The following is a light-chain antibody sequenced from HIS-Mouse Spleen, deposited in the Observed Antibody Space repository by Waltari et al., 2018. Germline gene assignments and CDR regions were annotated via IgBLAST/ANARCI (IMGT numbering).Light chain of an antibody. V-gene: IGLV3-1*01. J-gene: IGLJ1*01. Sequence: SYELTQPPSVSVSPGQTASITCSGDKLGDKYACWYQQKPGQSPVLVIYQDSKRPSGLPERFSGSNSGNTATLTISGTQAMDEADYYCQAWDSSFYVFGTGTKVTVL. CDR1: KLGDKY. CDR2: QDS. CDR3: QAWDSSFYV.